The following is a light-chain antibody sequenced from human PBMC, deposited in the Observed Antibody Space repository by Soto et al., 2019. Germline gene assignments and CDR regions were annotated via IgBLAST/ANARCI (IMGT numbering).Light chain of an antibody. CDR3: SSYTSSSRSV. CDR2: DVS. J-gene: IGLJ1*01. V-gene: IGLV2-14*01. Sequence: QSVPTQPASVSGSPGQSITISCTGTSSDVGGYNYVSWYQQHPGKAPKLMIYDVSNRPSGVSNRFSGSKSGNTASLTISGLQAEDEADYYCSSYTSSSRSVFGTGTKVTVL. CDR1: SSDVGGYNY.